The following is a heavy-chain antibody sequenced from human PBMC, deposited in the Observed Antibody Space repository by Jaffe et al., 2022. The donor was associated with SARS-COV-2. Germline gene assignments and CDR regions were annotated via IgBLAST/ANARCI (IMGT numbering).Heavy chain of an antibody. D-gene: IGHD1-7*01. CDR2: ISYDGSNK. CDR1: GFTFSSYG. Sequence: QVQLVESGGGVVQPGRSLRLSCAASGFTFSSYGMHWVRQAPGKGLEWVAVISYDGSNKYYADSVKGRFTISRDNSKNTLYLQMNSLRAEDTAVYYCAKDGGTGTTTLDYWGQGTLVTVSS. J-gene: IGHJ4*02. CDR3: AKDGGTGTTTLDY. V-gene: IGHV3-30*18.